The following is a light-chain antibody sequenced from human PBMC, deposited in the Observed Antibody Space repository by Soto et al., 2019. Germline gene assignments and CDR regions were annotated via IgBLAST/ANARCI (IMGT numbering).Light chain of an antibody. CDR1: QGVSSRY. CDR3: QQYGSSPPWT. CDR2: ISS. Sequence: EIVLAQSPGTLSLSPGETAALSCRGSQGVSSRYLAWYQQRPGQAPRLLIYISSIRANGVPERFSGSGSGTDFTLTISRLEPEDFAVYYCQQYGSSPPWTFGQGTKVDIK. J-gene: IGKJ1*01. V-gene: IGKV3-20*01.